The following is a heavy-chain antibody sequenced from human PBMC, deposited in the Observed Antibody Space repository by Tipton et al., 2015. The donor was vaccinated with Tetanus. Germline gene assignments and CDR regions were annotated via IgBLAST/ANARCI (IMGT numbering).Heavy chain of an antibody. D-gene: IGHD2-15*01. CDR3: AGSDLGYCSGGSCSYFDY. CDR2: IYYSGST. V-gene: IGHV4-31*02. Sequence: LRLSCTVSGGSISSGGYYWSWIRQHPGKGLEWIGYIYYSGSTYYNPSLKSRVTISVDTSKNQFSLKLSSVTAADTAVYYCAGSDLGYCSGGSCSYFDYWGQGTLVTVSS. CDR1: GGSISSGGYY. J-gene: IGHJ4*02.